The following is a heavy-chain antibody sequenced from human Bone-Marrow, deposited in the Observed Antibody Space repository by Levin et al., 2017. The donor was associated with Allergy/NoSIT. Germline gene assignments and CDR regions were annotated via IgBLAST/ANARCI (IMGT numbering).Heavy chain of an antibody. CDR3: TTAGGLYCSGVTCYGFY. V-gene: IGHV3-15*01. D-gene: IGHD2-15*01. CDR2: IKSKTDGGTT. Sequence: GGSLRLSCAASGFTFSNAYMGWVRQAPGKGLEWVGRIKSKTDGGTTDYAAPVKGKFTISRDDSQNTLYLQMNSLKTEDTAVYYCTTAGGLYCSGVTCYGFYWGQGTLVTVSS. J-gene: IGHJ4*02. CDR1: GFTFSNAY.